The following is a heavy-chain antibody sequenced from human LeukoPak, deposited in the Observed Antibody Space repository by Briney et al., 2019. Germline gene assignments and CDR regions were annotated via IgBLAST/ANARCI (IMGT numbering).Heavy chain of an antibody. D-gene: IGHD6-6*01. Sequence: GGSLRLSCAASGFTFSSYSMNWVRQAPGKGLEWVSSISSSSSYIYYADSVKGRFTISRDNAKNSLYLQMNSLRAEDTAVYHCAVKGSARRYSSSSVDYWGQGTLVTVSS. V-gene: IGHV3-21*01. CDR2: ISSSSSYI. CDR1: GFTFSSYS. CDR3: AVKGSARRYSSSSVDY. J-gene: IGHJ4*02.